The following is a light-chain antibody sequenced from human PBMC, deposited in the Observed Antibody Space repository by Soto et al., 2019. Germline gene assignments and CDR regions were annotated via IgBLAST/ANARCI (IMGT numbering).Light chain of an antibody. CDR2: DAS. CDR1: QSVSSDF. J-gene: IGKJ1*01. V-gene: IGKV3D-20*01. Sequence: EIVLTQSPATLSLSPGERATLSCGASQSVSSDFLAWYQQKPGLAPRLLIFDASIRATGIPDRFSGSRSGTDFTVTISRLEPEDFAVYYCQQYGTSPPQTFGQGTKVEIK. CDR3: QQYGTSPPQT.